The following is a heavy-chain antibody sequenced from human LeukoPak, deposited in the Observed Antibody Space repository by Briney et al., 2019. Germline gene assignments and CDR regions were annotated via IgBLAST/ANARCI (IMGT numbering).Heavy chain of an antibody. CDR1: GFTFSSYS. Sequence: GGSLRLSCAASGFTFSSYSMNWVRQAPGKGLEWVSSISSSSSCIYYADSVKGRFTISRDNAKNSLYLQMNSLRAEDTAVYYCAKGRLRFLEWLFVYWGQGTLVAVSS. V-gene: IGHV3-21*01. J-gene: IGHJ4*02. CDR3: AKGRLRFLEWLFVY. D-gene: IGHD3-3*01. CDR2: ISSSSSCI.